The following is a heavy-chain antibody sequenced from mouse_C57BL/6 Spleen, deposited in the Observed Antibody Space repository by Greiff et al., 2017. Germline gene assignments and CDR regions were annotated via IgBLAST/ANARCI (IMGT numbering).Heavy chain of an antibody. CDR3: SRSSNYYGSSYDYAMDY. CDR2: INPSNGGT. D-gene: IGHD1-1*01. J-gene: IGHJ4*01. V-gene: IGHV1-53*01. Sequence: QVQLQQPGTELVKPGASVKLSCKASGYTFTSYWMHWVKQRPGPGLEWIGNINPSNGGTNYNEKFKSKATLTVDKSSSTAYLQLSRLTSDDSAVYYCSRSSNYYGSSYDYAMDYWGQGTSVTVSS. CDR1: GYTFTSYW.